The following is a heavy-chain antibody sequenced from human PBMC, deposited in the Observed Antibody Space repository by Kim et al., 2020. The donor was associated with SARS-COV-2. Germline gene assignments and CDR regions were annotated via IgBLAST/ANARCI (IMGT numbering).Heavy chain of an antibody. V-gene: IGHV3-33*05. CDR2: ISYDGSNK. D-gene: IGHD1-26*01. J-gene: IGHJ4*02. Sequence: GGSLRLSCAASGFTFSSYGMHWVRQAPGKGLEWVAVISYDGSNKYYADSVKGRFTISRDNSKNTLYLQMNSLRAEDTAVYYCAIQERRGSYSHWGQGTLVTVSS. CDR1: GFTFSSYG. CDR3: AIQERRGSYSH.